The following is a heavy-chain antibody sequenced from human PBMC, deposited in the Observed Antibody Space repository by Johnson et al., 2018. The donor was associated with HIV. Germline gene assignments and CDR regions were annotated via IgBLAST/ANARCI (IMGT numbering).Heavy chain of an antibody. CDR2: IYSGGST. CDR1: GFTVSNNY. CDR3: ARESVALVAFDI. J-gene: IGHJ3*02. Sequence: VQLVESGGGLVQPGGSPRLSCAASGFTVSNNYMSWVRQAPGKGLEWVSVIYSGGSTYYADSVKGRFTISRDNSKNTLYLQRNSLRAEDTAVYYCARESVALVAFDIWGQGTMVTVSS. D-gene: IGHD6-13*01. V-gene: IGHV3-66*01.